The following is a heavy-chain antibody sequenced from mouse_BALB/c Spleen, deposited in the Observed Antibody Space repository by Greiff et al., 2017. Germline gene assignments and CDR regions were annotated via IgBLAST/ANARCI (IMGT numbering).Heavy chain of an antibody. J-gene: IGHJ3*01. CDR3: ARQLYYDYDGFAY. Sequence: EVHLVESGGGLVQPGGSLKLSCAASGFTFSSYTMSWVRQTPEKRLEWVAYISNGGGSTYYPDTVKGRFTISRDNAKNTLYLQMSSLKSEDTAMYYCARQLYYDYDGFAYWGQGTLVTVSA. D-gene: IGHD2-4*01. V-gene: IGHV5-12-2*01. CDR1: GFTFSSYT. CDR2: ISNGGGST.